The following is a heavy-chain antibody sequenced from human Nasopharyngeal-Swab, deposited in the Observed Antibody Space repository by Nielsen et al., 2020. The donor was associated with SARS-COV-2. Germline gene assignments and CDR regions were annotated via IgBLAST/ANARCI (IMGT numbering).Heavy chain of an antibody. D-gene: IGHD5-12*01. Sequence: LKISCAASGFTFSRYGMHWVRQTPGKGLEWVAVIWYDGSNKYYADSVTGRFTISRANSKNTQYLQMNSLRAEDTAVYYCARGDGGGKSGYDCSYFDYWGQGTLVTVSS. CDR3: ARGDGGGKSGYDCSYFDY. CDR2: IWYDGSNK. CDR1: GFTFSRYG. J-gene: IGHJ4*02. V-gene: IGHV3-33*01.